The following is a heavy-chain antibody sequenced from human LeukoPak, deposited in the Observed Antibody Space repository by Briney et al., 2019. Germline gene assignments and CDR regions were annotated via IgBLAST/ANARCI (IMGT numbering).Heavy chain of an antibody. Sequence: SETLSLTCTVSGXSVSTYYGSWVRQPPGKGLEWIGHMYYSGSTNYSPSLKSRVTISIDTSQNQFSLKLSSVTAADTAVYYCTRAGSGWSFDYWGQGTLVTVSS. J-gene: IGHJ4*02. CDR3: TRAGSGWSFDY. D-gene: IGHD6-19*01. V-gene: IGHV4-59*02. CDR2: MYYSGST. CDR1: GXSVSTYY.